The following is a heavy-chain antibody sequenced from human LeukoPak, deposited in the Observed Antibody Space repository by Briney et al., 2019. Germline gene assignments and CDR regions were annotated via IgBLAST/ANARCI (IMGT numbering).Heavy chain of an antibody. CDR3: ARAFDY. V-gene: IGHV3-48*04. Sequence: SGGSLRLSCAASGSTFRSFDMNWVRQAPGRGLEWVSYISTGSGTIYYADSVKGRFTISRDDAKNSLFLQMSSLRAEDTAVYYCARAFDYWGQGTLVTVSS. CDR2: ISTGSGTI. CDR1: GSTFRSFD. J-gene: IGHJ4*02.